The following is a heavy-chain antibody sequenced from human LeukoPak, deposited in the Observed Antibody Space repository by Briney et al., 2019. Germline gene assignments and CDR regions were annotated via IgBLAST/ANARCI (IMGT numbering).Heavy chain of an antibody. Sequence: GGSLRLSCAASGFLFSSYWMSWVRQAPGKGLEWIGRIKSKTDGETTNYAEPVRGRFTISRDDSKSAVYLQMNSLKIEDTAVYYCTTDLGTYYHGSQRLIPIDYWGQGTLVTVSS. CDR2: IKSKTDGETT. CDR3: TTDLGTYYHGSQRLIPIDY. D-gene: IGHD3-10*01. CDR1: GFLFSSYW. J-gene: IGHJ4*02. V-gene: IGHV3-15*01.